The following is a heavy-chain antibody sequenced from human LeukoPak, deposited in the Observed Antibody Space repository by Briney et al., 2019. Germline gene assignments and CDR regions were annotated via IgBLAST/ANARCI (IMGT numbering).Heavy chain of an antibody. CDR2: IKPNSGGT. CDR1: GYTLTGYY. CDR3: VRVSRVYYDTTGRIFDY. J-gene: IGHJ4*02. Sequence: PWASVKVSCKASGYTLTGYYMHWVRQAPGQGPEWMGWIKPNSGGTNYAQKFQGRVTMTTDTSISTAYMELSRLRSDDTAVYYCVRVSRVYYDTTGRIFDYWGQGTLVTVSS. V-gene: IGHV1-2*02. D-gene: IGHD3-22*01.